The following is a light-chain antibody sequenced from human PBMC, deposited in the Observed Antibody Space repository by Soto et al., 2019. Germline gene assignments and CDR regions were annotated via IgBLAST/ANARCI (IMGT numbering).Light chain of an antibody. CDR1: QDIGVF. Sequence: DIQMTQSPSSLSASVGDRVTITCRASQDIGVFLNWYQQKPGKAPKFLIYAASNLESRVPSRFSGSGSGTDFNFTISSLQFGDLATYYCQHTYNTPRTFGQGTRVDI. J-gene: IGKJ2*01. CDR2: AAS. CDR3: QHTYNTPRT. V-gene: IGKV1-39*01.